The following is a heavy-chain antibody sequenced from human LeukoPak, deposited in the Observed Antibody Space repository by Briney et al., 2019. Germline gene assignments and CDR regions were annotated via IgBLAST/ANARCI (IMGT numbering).Heavy chain of an antibody. CDR3: ARDEYCSSTSCNSGGWFDP. J-gene: IGHJ5*02. V-gene: IGHV4-39*07. CDR1: GGSISSSSYY. D-gene: IGHD2-2*01. Sequence: SETLSLTCTVSGGSISSSSYYWGWIRQPPGKGLEWIGSIYYSGSTYYNPSLKSRVTISVDTSKNQFSLKLSSVTAADTAVYYCARDEYCSSTSCNSGGWFDPWGQGTLVTVSS. CDR2: IYYSGST.